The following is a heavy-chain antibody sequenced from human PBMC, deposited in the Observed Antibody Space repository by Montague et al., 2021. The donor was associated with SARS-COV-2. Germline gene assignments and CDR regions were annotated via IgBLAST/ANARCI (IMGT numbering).Heavy chain of an antibody. J-gene: IGHJ6*02. CDR3: ARGGTYQYGMDV. CDR2: IYYTGNT. D-gene: IGHD3-16*01. V-gene: IGHV4-4*02. Sequence: SETLSLTCAVSDGSISSPNWWNWFRQPPGKGLEWIGEIYYTGNTNYNPSLKNPVTIFIDKSKNHFSLQLRSVTAADTAVYYCARGGTYQYGMDVWGQGTKVAVSS. CDR1: DGSISSPNW.